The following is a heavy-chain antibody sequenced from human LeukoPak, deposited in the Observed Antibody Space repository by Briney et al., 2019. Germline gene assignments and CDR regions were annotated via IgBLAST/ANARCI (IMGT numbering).Heavy chain of an antibody. D-gene: IGHD3-10*01. J-gene: IGHJ3*02. V-gene: IGHV4-59*12. Sequence: KTSETLSPTCTVSGGSISSYYWSWIRQPPGKGLEWIGYIYYSGSTNYNPSLKSRVTMSADTSKNQFSLKLSSVTAADTAVYYCARVHYGSGSYYYDAFDIWGQGTMVTVSS. CDR2: IYYSGST. CDR3: ARVHYGSGSYYYDAFDI. CDR1: GGSISSYY.